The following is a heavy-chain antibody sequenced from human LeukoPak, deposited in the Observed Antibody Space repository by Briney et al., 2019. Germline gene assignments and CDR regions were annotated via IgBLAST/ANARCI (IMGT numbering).Heavy chain of an antibody. CDR1: GGSFSGYY. CDR3: ARGTLYRGWSYYLDF. D-gene: IGHD6-19*01. Sequence: SETLSLTCAVYGGSFSGYYWSWIRQPPGKALEWIGSVYYRGTTSYNPSLKSRVTISVDMSKNHFSLRLRSVTAADTAMYYCARGTLYRGWSYYLDFWGQGSQVTVSS. J-gene: IGHJ4*02. V-gene: IGHV4-34*01. CDR2: VYYRGTT.